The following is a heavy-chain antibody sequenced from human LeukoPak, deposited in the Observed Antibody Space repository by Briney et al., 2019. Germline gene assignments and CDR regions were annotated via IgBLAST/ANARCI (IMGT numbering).Heavy chain of an antibody. D-gene: IGHD3-22*01. CDR2: ISYDGTNK. Sequence: AGGSLRLSCAASGFTFSSYAMHWVRQAPGKGLEWVTIISYDGTNKYYADSVKGRFTISRDNAKNSLYLQMNSLRAEDTAVYYCARGGLEYYYDSSGYLDYWGQGTLVTVSS. J-gene: IGHJ4*02. CDR1: GFTFSSYA. CDR3: ARGGLEYYYDSSGYLDY. V-gene: IGHV3-30*04.